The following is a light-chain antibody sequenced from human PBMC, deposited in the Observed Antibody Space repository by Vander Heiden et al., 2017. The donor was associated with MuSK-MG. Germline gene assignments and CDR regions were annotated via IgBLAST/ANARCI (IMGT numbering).Light chain of an antibody. V-gene: IGKV3-15*01. Sequence: VMTQPPGTLSVSPGERVTLSCRASQSISTSLAWYHQMPGQAPRLLVYDATSRASGVPARFRGSGSGTEFTLTISSLQSEDFAVYYCQQYKYFPLTFGGGTKVXVK. J-gene: IGKJ4*01. CDR1: QSISTS. CDR3: QQYKYFPLT. CDR2: DAT.